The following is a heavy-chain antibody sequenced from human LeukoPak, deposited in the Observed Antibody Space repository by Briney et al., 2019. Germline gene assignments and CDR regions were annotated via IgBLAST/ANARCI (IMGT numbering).Heavy chain of an antibody. CDR1: GGSISSSSYY. CDR3: ARGARAASNNWFDP. J-gene: IGHJ5*02. D-gene: IGHD2-15*01. V-gene: IGHV4-39*07. CDR2: IYYSGNT. Sequence: KPSETLSLTCTVSGGSISSSSYYWGWIRQPPGKGLEWIGNIYYSGNTYYNPSLKSRVTISVDTSKKQFSLKLSSVTAADTAVYYCARGARAASNNWFDPWGQGTLVTVSS.